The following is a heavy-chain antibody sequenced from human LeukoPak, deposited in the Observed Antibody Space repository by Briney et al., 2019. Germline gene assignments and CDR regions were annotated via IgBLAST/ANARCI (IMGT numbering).Heavy chain of an antibody. V-gene: IGHV3-74*01. J-gene: IGHJ4*02. CDR1: GFTLRNHW. CDR3: ARDNNYNYPDY. D-gene: IGHD5-24*01. CDR2: ISGDGSST. Sequence: GGSLRLSCAASGFTLRNHWMHWVRQAPGKGLVWVSRISGDGSSTRYADSVKGRFTISRDNAKNTLFLQTNSLSAEDTAVYYWARDNNYNYPDYRGQGTLVTVSS.